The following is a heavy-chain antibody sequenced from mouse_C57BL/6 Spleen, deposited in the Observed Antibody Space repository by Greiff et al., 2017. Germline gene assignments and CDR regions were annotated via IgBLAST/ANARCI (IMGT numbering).Heavy chain of an antibody. CDR3: ARSSIYDGYYGRFAY. Sequence: EVMLVESGGGLVQPGGSLSLSCAASGFTFTDYYMSWVRQPPGKALEWLGFIRNKANGYTTEYSASVKGRFTISRDNSQSILYLQMNALRAEDSATYYCARSSIYDGYYGRFAYWGQGTLVTVSA. V-gene: IGHV7-3*01. D-gene: IGHD2-3*01. J-gene: IGHJ3*01. CDR2: IRNKANGYTT. CDR1: GFTFTDYY.